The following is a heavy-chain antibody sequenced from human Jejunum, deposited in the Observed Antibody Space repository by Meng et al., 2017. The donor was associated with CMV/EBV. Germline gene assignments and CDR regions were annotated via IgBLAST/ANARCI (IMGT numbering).Heavy chain of an antibody. V-gene: IGHV1-2*02. CDR3: ARFIPAPQGGDY. J-gene: IGHJ4*02. Sequence: ASGYTFTDYDIPGVRQAPEQGLEWMGWLNPNTGGTVYEPNFQGRVTMTRYTSFSTAYLEMNSLTSDDTAVYYCARFIPAPQGGDYWGQGTLVTVSS. D-gene: IGHD3-16*01. CDR2: LNPNTGGT. CDR1: GYTFTDYD.